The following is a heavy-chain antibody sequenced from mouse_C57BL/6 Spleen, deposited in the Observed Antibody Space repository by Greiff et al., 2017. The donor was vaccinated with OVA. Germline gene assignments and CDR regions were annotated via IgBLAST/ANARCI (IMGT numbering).Heavy chain of an antibody. J-gene: IGHJ2*01. D-gene: IGHD1-1*01. CDR3: AREEATVVALDY. CDR1: GYTFTSYW. V-gene: IGHV1-61*01. CDR2: IYPSDSET. Sequence: QVQLQQPGAELVRPGSSVKLSCKASGYTFTSYWMDWVKQRPGQGLEWIGNIYPSDSETHYNQKFKDKATLTVDKSSSTAYMQLSSLTSEDSAVYYCAREEATVVALDYWGQGTTLTVSS.